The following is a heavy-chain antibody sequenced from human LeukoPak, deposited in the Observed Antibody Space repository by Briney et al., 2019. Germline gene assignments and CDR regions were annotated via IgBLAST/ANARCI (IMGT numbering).Heavy chain of an antibody. J-gene: IGHJ5*02. V-gene: IGHV3-7*01. CDR1: GFTFSSYW. D-gene: IGHD3-3*01. CDR3: ARDTTESSNFWSGLGP. CDR2: IKQDGSEK. Sequence: PGGSLRLSCAASGFTFSSYWMSWVRQAPGKGLEWVANIKQDGSEKYYVDSVKGRFTISRDNAKNSLYLQMNSLRAEDTAVYYCARDTTESSNFWSGLGPWGQGTLLTVSS.